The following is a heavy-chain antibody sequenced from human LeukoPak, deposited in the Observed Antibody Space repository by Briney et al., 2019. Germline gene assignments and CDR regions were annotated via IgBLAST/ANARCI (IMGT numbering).Heavy chain of an antibody. CDR3: ARCGYSDAWSCDH. J-gene: IGHJ5*02. CDR1: GYTFTSYT. Sequence: ASVTVSCTASGYTFTSYTIHWVRQAPGQRLEWMGWINTGNGNTEYSQKFQGRVTVTTDTSASTAYMELSSLRSERTAVYYCARCGYSDAWSCDHWGQGTLVTVSS. V-gene: IGHV1-3*04. CDR2: INTGNGNT. D-gene: IGHD5-18*01.